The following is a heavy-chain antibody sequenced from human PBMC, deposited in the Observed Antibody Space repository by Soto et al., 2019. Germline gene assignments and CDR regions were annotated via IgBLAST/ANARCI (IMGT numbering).Heavy chain of an antibody. D-gene: IGHD2-15*01. V-gene: IGHV4-31*03. J-gene: IGHJ4*02. CDR2: IYYSGST. CDR1: GGSISSGGYY. CDR3: AHTNCSGGSCYVDY. Sequence: SETLSLTCTVSGGSISSGGYYWSWIRQHPGKGLEWIGYIYYSGSTYYNPSLKSRVTISVDTSKNQFSLKLSSVTAADTAVYYCAHTNCSGGSCYVDYWGQRTLVTVSS.